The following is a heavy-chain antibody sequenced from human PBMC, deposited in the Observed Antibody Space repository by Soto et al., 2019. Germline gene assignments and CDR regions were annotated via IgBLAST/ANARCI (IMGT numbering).Heavy chain of an antibody. J-gene: IGHJ5*02. CDR3: ARVQSNHRWANWFDP. CDR2: MNPNSGNT. CDR1: GYTFTSYD. Sequence: QVQLVQSGAEVKKPGASVKVSCKASGYTFTSYDINWVRQATGQGLEWMGWMNPNSGNTGYAQKFQGRVTMTRNTSISTAYMELSSMRSEDTAVYYCARVQSNHRWANWFDPWGQGTLVTVSS. D-gene: IGHD4-4*01. V-gene: IGHV1-8*01.